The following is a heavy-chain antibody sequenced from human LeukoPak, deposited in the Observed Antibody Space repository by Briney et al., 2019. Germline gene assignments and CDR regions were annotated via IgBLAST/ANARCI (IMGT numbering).Heavy chain of an antibody. CDR1: GFTFSGSA. D-gene: IGHD3-22*01. CDR3: TSRTYYYDSSGSPTEYFQH. J-gene: IGHJ1*01. CDR2: IRSKANSYAT. Sequence: PGGSLKLSCAASGFTFSGSAMHWVRQASGKGLEWVGRIRSKANSYATAYAASVKGRFTISRDDSKNTAYLQMNSLKTEDTAVYYCTSRTYYYDSSGSPTEYFQHWGQGTPVTVSS. V-gene: IGHV3-73*01.